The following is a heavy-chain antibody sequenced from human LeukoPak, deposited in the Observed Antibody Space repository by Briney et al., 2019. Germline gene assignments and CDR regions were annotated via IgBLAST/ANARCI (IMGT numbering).Heavy chain of an antibody. CDR2: ISYDGSNK. CDR1: GFTFSSYA. CDR3: ARGVSYGSGSRPASDI. J-gene: IGHJ3*02. D-gene: IGHD3-10*01. Sequence: GGSLRLSCAASGFTFSSYAMHWVRQAPGKGLEWVAVISYDGSNKYYADSVKGRFTISRDNSKNTLYLQMNSLRAEDTAVYYCARGVSYGSGSRPASDIRGQGTMVTVSS. V-gene: IGHV3-30*04.